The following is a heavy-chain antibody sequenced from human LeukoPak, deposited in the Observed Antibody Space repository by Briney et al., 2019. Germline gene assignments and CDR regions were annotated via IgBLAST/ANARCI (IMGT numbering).Heavy chain of an antibody. CDR3: ARVLYLVQYWFDP. D-gene: IGHD3-3*01. J-gene: IGHJ5*02. Sequence: ASVKVSCKASGYTFTGYYMHWVRQAPGQGLEWMGWISAYNGNTNYAQKLQGRVTMTTDTSTSTAYMELRSLRSDDTAVYYCARVLYLVQYWFDPWGQGTLVTVSS. CDR2: ISAYNGNT. V-gene: IGHV1-18*04. CDR1: GYTFTGYY.